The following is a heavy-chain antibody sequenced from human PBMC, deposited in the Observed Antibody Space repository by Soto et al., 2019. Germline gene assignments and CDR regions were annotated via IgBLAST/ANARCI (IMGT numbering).Heavy chain of an antibody. J-gene: IGHJ4*02. CDR3: ARDSSSAQWLVPCGFDY. CDR1: GYTFTSYG. CDR2: ISAYNGNT. D-gene: IGHD6-19*01. V-gene: IGHV1-18*01. Sequence: GASVKVSCKASGYTFTSYGISWVRQAPGQGLEWMGWISAYNGNTNYAQKLQGRVTMTTDTSTSTAYMELRSLRPDDTAVYYCARDSSSAQWLVPCGFDYLGQGTLVTVSS.